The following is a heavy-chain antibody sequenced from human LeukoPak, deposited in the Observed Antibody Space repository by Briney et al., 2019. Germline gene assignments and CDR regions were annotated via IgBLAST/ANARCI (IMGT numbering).Heavy chain of an antibody. Sequence: ASVKVSCKASGYTFTNYGISWVRQAPGHGLEWVGWISAYNRDTKYGQKVQGRVTMTTDTSTSTAYMELRSLRSDDTAVYFCARGYCSSGVCPFDPWGQGTLVTVSS. CDR2: ISAYNRDT. CDR1: GYTFTNYG. CDR3: ARGYCSSGVCPFDP. V-gene: IGHV1-18*01. J-gene: IGHJ5*02. D-gene: IGHD2-8*01.